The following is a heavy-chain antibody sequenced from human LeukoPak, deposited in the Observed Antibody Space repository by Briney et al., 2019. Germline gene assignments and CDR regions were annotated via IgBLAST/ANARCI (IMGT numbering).Heavy chain of an antibody. CDR1: GYTLTSYA. V-gene: IGHV1-18*01. CDR3: ARDPLSSSWSTYYYGLDV. CDR2: ISAYSGDT. D-gene: IGHD6-13*01. Sequence: GASVKVSCKASGYTLTSYAVSWVRQAPGQGLEWMGWISAYSGDTNYAQNLQGRVSMTTDTSTSTAYMELRSLRSDDTAVYYCARDPLSSSWSTYYYGLDVWGQGTTVTVSS. J-gene: IGHJ6*02.